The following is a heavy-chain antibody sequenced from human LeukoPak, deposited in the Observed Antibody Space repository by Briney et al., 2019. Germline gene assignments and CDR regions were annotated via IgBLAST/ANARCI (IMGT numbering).Heavy chain of an antibody. Sequence: GGSLRLSCAASGFTFSSYAMSWVRQAPGKGLEWVSAISGSGGSTYYADSVKGRFTISRDNSKNTLYLQMNSLRAEDTAVYYCAKPYYYGSGSLYAFDIWGQGTMVTVSS. CDR2: ISGSGGST. CDR3: AKPYYYGSGSLYAFDI. D-gene: IGHD3-10*01. J-gene: IGHJ3*02. CDR1: GFTFSSYA. V-gene: IGHV3-23*01.